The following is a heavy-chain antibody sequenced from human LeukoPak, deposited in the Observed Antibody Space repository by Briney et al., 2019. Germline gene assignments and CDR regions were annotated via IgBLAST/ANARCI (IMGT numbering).Heavy chain of an antibody. CDR1: DGSISGFY. D-gene: IGHD2-2*01. J-gene: IGHJ5*02. CDR3: ARVPADNWFDP. CDR2: IHYRGSP. Sequence: PSETLSLTCTVSDGSISGFYWSWIRQPPGKGLEWIGYIHYRGSPSYNPALKSRVTISVDTSKSQFSLKLNSVTAADTAVYYCARVPADNWFDPWGQGTLVTVSS. V-gene: IGHV4-59*01.